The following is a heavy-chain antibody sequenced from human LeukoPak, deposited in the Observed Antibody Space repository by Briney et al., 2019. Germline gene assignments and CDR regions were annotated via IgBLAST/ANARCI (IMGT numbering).Heavy chain of an antibody. CDR3: ARAANSSSWYYYYYYMDV. Sequence: SETLSLTCTVSGGSISTYYWGWIRQPPGKGLEWIGSIYYSGSTYYNPSLKSRVTISVDTSKNQFSLKLSSVTAADTAVYYCARAANSSSWYYYYYYMDVWGKGTTVTISS. CDR1: GGSISTYY. V-gene: IGHV4-39*07. D-gene: IGHD6-13*01. J-gene: IGHJ6*03. CDR2: IYYSGST.